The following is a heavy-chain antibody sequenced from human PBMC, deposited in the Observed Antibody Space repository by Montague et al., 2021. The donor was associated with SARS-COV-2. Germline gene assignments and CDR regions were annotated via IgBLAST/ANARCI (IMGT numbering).Heavy chain of an antibody. V-gene: IGHV4-34*01. J-gene: IGHJ6*02. CDR2: INHTGAT. D-gene: IGHD3-9*01. CDR1: GGSFSGYY. CDR3: ARAFTDWLRYYGMDF. Sequence: SETLSLTCAVYGGSFSGYYWSWIRQPPGKGLEWIGEINHTGATNXNPSLKSRVTLSMDTSKNQFSLNLKSVTAADTAVYYCARAFTDWLRYYGMDFWGQGTPVTVSS.